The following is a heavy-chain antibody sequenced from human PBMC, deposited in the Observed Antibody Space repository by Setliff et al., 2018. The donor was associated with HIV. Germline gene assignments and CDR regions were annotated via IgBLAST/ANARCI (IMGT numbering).Heavy chain of an antibody. CDR3: AKDLVTTTGPDY. CDR1: GFTFSSYG. Sequence: GGSLRLSCAASGFTFSSYGMHWVRQAPGKGLEWVAVIWYDGSNKYYADSVKGRFTISRDNSKNTLYLQMNSLRAEDTAGYYCAKDLVTTTGPDYWGQGTLVTVSS. CDR2: IWYDGSNK. J-gene: IGHJ4*02. V-gene: IGHV3-33*06. D-gene: IGHD1-1*01.